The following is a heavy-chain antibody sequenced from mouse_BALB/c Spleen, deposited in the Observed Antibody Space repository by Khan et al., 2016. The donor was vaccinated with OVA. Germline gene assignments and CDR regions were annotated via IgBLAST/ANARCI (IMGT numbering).Heavy chain of an antibody. J-gene: IGHJ4*01. CDR1: GYTFTNDG. V-gene: IGHV9-1*02. D-gene: IGHD2-10*01. CDR2: INTYTGEP. Sequence: QVQLKESGPELKKPGETVKISCKASGYTFTNDGMNWVKQAPGKGLKWMGWINTYTGEPTYADDFKGRFAFSLETSASTAYLQINNLKNEDMATYFCARPPYFSYVLVYWGQGTSVTVSS. CDR3: ARPPYFSYVLVY.